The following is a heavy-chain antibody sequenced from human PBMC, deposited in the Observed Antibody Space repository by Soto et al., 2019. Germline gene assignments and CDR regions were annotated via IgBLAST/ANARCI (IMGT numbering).Heavy chain of an antibody. V-gene: IGHV3-23*01. CDR1: GFTFSSYA. D-gene: IGHD3-10*01. J-gene: IGHJ4*02. Sequence: EVQLLESGGGLVQPGGSLRLSCAASGFTFSSYAMSGVRQAPGKGLGWVSAISGSGGSTYYADSVKGRFTISRDNAKNTLYLQMNCRGAGDTAVYYCAKGMVRGADWGQGTLVTVSS. CDR2: ISGSGGST. CDR3: AKGMVRGAD.